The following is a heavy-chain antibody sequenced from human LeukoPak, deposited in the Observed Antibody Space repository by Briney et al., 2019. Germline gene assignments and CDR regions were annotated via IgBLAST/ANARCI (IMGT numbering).Heavy chain of an antibody. J-gene: IGHJ6*02. CDR1: GFTFSSYE. D-gene: IGHD3-22*01. CDR3: ARDKLYYYDSSGYPSYYYYYYGMDV. Sequence: PGGSLRLSCAASGFTFSSYEMNWVRQAPGKGLEWVSYISSSGSTIYYADSMKGRFTISRDNAKNSLYLQMNSLRAKDTAVYYCARDKLYYYDSSGYPSYYYYYYGMDVWGQGTTVTVSS. V-gene: IGHV3-48*03. CDR2: ISSSGSTI.